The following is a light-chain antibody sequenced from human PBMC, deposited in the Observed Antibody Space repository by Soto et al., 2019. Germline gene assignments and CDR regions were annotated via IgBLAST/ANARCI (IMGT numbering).Light chain of an antibody. CDR3: QQYNSYSPLT. CDR2: DAF. V-gene: IGKV1-5*01. Sequence: DIQMTQSRSGVSASVGDRVTITCRASQSISSWLAWYQQKPGKAPKLLIFDAFSLESGVPSRFSGSRSGTEFTLTISSLQPDDYATYYCQQYNSYSPLTFGGGTKVDIK. J-gene: IGKJ4*01. CDR1: QSISSW.